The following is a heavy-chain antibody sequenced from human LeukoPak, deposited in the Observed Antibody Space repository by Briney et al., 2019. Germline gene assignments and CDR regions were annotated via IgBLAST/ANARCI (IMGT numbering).Heavy chain of an antibody. CDR3: ASLGREVVPALVHNWFDP. CDR1: GFTFSSDW. J-gene: IGHJ5*02. V-gene: IGHV3-74*01. D-gene: IGHD2-2*01. CDR2: INSDGSST. Sequence: PGGSLRLPCAASGFTFSSDWMNWVRQAPGHGLVSVSRINSDGSSTTYAASVKGRFTISRDNAKNTLYLQMNSLRAEDTAVYYCASLGREVVPALVHNWFDPWGQGTLVTVSS.